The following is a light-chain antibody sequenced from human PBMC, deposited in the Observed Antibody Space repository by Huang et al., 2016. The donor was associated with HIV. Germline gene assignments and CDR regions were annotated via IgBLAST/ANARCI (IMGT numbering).Light chain of an antibody. CDR1: QNVTDS. Sequence: EIVLTQSPATLSLSPGERATPSCRASQNVTDSLAWYRQKPGQAPSLLIYRAANRATGTPARFSVSGSVTDFTLTISSLEPEDFAIYYCQERIHWPRLTFGGGTKVEIK. J-gene: IGKJ4*01. CDR2: RAA. V-gene: IGKV3-11*01. CDR3: QERIHWPRLT.